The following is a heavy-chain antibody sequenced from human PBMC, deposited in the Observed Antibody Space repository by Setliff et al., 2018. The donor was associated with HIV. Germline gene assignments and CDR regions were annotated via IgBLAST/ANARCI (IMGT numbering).Heavy chain of an antibody. J-gene: IGHJ6*02. CDR1: GGSISSHF. Sequence: PSETLSLTCTVSGGSISSHFWSWIRQPPGKGLEWIGTVSYSGSTNYNPSLKSRVTISVDTSENQFSLKLTSVTAADTAVYYCARGHCSGTNCYGVDYYGMDVWGQGTTVTVSS. D-gene: IGHD2-2*01. CDR3: ARGHCSGTNCYGVDYYGMDV. V-gene: IGHV4-59*11. CDR2: VSYSGST.